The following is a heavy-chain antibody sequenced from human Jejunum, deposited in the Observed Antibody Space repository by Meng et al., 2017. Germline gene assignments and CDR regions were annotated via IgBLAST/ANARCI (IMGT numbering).Heavy chain of an antibody. Sequence: QVQLQESGPGLVTPSQTLSLTCTVSGGSISSGSSYWSWIRQPAGKGLEWIGRIYTSGSTNYNPSLKSRVTISVDTSKNQFSLKLSSVTAADTAVYYCAQTQAGGTDHYFDYWGQGTLVTVSS. CDR3: AQTQAGGTDHYFDY. CDR1: GGSISSGSSY. CDR2: IYTSGST. D-gene: IGHD2-15*01. J-gene: IGHJ4*02. V-gene: IGHV4-61*02.